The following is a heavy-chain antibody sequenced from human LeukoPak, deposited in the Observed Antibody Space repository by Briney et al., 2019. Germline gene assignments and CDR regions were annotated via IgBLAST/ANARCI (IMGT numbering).Heavy chain of an antibody. V-gene: IGHV3-53*01. CDR3: ARGDSSSWYLLFDY. J-gene: IGHJ4*02. CDR1: GFTFSRYA. Sequence: GGSLRLSCATSGFTFSRYAMTWVRQAPGKGLEWVSVIYSGGSTYYADSVKGRFTISRDNSKNTLYLQMNSLRAEDTAVYYCARGDSSSWYLLFDYWGQGTLVTVSS. D-gene: IGHD6-13*01. CDR2: IYSGGST.